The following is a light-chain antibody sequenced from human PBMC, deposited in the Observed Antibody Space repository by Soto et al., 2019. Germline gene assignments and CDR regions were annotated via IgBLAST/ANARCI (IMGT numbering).Light chain of an antibody. CDR1: TRDVGGQNY. V-gene: IGLV2-8*01. J-gene: IGLJ1*01. CDR3: CSHAGNNNYV. CDR2: AVS. Sequence: QSALTQPPSASGSPGQSGAISCTGTTRDVGGQNYVSWYQQHPGKAPKLLIYAVSNRPSGVPDRFSGSKSGNTASLTISGLRAEDEADYYCCSHAGNNNYVFGTGTKVTVL.